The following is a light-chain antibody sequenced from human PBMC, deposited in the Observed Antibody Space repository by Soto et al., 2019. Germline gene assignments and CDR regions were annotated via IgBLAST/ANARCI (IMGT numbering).Light chain of an antibody. V-gene: IGKV3-15*01. CDR2: GAS. CDR1: QSVSRQ. CDR3: QQYNNCPTLT. Sequence: QYPAXXSVXXXERAHXSCGASQSVSRQLPSYQQTPGQPPRLPIYGASTRATGIPASFIGSGSGTEFSLTISSLQSQDFAVYYCQQYNNCPTLTFGGRTKVDI. J-gene: IGKJ4*01.